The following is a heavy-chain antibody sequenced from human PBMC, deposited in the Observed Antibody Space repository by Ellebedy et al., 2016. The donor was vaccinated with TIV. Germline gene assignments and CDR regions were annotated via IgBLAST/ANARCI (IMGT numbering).Heavy chain of an antibody. CDR1: GYSFISHA. V-gene: IGHV1-3*01. D-gene: IGHD2-15*01. Sequence: AASVKVSCKASGYSFISHAIHWVRHATGQRPEWMGWINVGNGNTKYSQKFQGRVTITRDTSASTAYMELGSLRSEDTAVYYCAKRMNRFYDYWGQGTLVTVSS. CDR2: INVGNGNT. J-gene: IGHJ4*02. CDR3: AKRMNRFYDY.